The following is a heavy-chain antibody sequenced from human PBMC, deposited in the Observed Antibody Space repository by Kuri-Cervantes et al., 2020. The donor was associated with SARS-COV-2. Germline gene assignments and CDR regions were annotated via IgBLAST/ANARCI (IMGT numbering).Heavy chain of an antibody. Sequence: SGPTLVQPTQTLTLTCTFSWFSLSTSGMCVSWIRQPPGKALEWLALIDLDDDKYYSTSLKTRLTISKDTSKNQVVLTMTNMDPVDTATYYCARFQVIAVAFDYWGQGTLVTVSS. J-gene: IGHJ4*02. V-gene: IGHV2-70*01. D-gene: IGHD6-19*01. CDR3: ARFQVIAVAFDY. CDR2: IDLDDDK. CDR1: WFSLSTSGMC.